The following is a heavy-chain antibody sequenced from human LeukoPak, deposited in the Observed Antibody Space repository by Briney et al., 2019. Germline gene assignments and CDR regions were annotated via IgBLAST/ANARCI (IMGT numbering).Heavy chain of an antibody. V-gene: IGHV4-59*01. Sequence: KPSETLSLTCTVSGGSISSYYWSWIRQPPGKGLEWIGYIYYSGSTNYNPSLKSRVTISVDTSKNQFSLKLSSVTAADTAVYYCARGIAVAGIIDYWGQGTLVTVSS. CDR3: ARGIAVAGIIDY. D-gene: IGHD6-19*01. CDR2: IYYSGST. CDR1: GGSISSYY. J-gene: IGHJ4*02.